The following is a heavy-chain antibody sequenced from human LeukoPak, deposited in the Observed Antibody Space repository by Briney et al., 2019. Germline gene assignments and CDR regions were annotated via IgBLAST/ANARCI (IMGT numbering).Heavy chain of an antibody. D-gene: IGHD5-18*01. CDR1: GGSISGGDYY. J-gene: IGHJ6*02. V-gene: IGHV4-30-4*01. CDR2: IYYSGST. Sequence: SQTLSLTCTASGGSISGGDYYWSWLRQPPGKGLEWIGYIYYSGSTYYNPSLKSRVTISVDTSKNQFSLKLSSVTAADTAVYYCARERGGAWIQPLSDVWGQGTRSPSP. CDR3: ARERGGAWIQPLSDV.